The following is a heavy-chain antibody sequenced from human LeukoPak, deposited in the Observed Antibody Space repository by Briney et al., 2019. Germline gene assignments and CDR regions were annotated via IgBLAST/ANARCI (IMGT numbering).Heavy chain of an antibody. V-gene: IGHV3-33*01. J-gene: IGHJ4*02. CDR3: ARVRGGYVYFDY. D-gene: IGHD5-12*01. CDR2: IWYDGSNK. Sequence: GGSLRLSCAASGFTFSSYGMHWVRQAPGKGLEWVAVIWYDGSNKYYADSVKGRFTISRDNSKNTLYLQMNSLRAEDTAVYYCARVRGGYVYFDYWGQGTLVTVSS. CDR1: GFTFSSYG.